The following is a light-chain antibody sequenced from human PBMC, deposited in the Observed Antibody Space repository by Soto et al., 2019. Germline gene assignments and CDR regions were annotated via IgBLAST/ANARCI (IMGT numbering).Light chain of an antibody. CDR1: QSVSSSY. Sequence: EIVLTQSPGTLSLYPGERATLSCRASQSVSSSYLAWYQQKPGQAPRLLIYGASRGATGIPDRFSGSGSGTDFTLTISRLEPEDFAVYYCQQYGSSPGWTFGQGTKVDIK. V-gene: IGKV3-20*01. CDR3: QQYGSSPGWT. CDR2: GAS. J-gene: IGKJ1*01.